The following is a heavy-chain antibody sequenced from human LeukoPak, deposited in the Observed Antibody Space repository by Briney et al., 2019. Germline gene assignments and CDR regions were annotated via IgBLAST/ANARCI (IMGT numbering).Heavy chain of an antibody. CDR3: ASYIGACSGGSCYHWFDP. Sequence: GSSVKVSCKASGGTFSSYAISWVRQAPGQGLEWMGRIIPIFGTANYAQKFQGRVTITTDESTSAAYMELSSLRSEDTAVYYCASYIGACSGGSCYHWFDPWGQGTLVTVSS. V-gene: IGHV1-69*05. CDR1: GGTFSSYA. D-gene: IGHD2-15*01. CDR2: IIPIFGTA. J-gene: IGHJ5*02.